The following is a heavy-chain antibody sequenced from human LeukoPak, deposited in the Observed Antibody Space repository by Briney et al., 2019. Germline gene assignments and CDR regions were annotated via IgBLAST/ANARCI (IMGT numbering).Heavy chain of an antibody. Sequence: SETLSLTCTVSGGSISSSSYYWGWIRQPPGKGLEWIGEINHSGSTNYNPSLKSRVTISVDTSKNQFSLKLSSVTAADTAVYYCASVLGSGYEKNAFDIWGQGTMVTVSS. CDR3: ASVLGSGYEKNAFDI. D-gene: IGHD5-12*01. V-gene: IGHV4-39*01. CDR2: INHSGST. J-gene: IGHJ3*02. CDR1: GGSISSSSYY.